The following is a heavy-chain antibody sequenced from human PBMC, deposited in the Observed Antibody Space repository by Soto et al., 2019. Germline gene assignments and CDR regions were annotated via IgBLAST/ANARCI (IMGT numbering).Heavy chain of an antibody. Sequence: TSVKVSCKASGGTFSSYTIRWVRQAPGQGLEWMGWISAYNGNTNYAQKLQGRVTMTTDTSTSTAYMELRSLRSDDTAVYYCSRDDGSSLDSSSLVMVAHWGQGTLVTVSS. CDR1: GGTFSSYT. CDR3: SRDDGSSLDSSSLVMVAH. J-gene: IGHJ4*02. CDR2: ISAYNGNT. D-gene: IGHD6-6*01. V-gene: IGHV1-18*01.